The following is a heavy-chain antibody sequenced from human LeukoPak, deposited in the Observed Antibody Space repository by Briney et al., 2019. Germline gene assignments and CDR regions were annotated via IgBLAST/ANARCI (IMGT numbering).Heavy chain of an antibody. CDR1: GGSISSSSYY. CDR3: ARRHRVGYCSGGSCYSNTAMVYGAFDI. Sequence: ASETLSLTCTVSGGSISSSSYYWVWLRQPPGKGLEWIGTIYYSGSTYYNPSLKSRVTISVDTSKNQFSLKLSSVTAADTAVYYCARRHRVGYCSGGSCYSNTAMVYGAFDIWGQGTMVTVSS. J-gene: IGHJ3*02. CDR2: IYYSGST. D-gene: IGHD2-15*01. V-gene: IGHV4-39*07.